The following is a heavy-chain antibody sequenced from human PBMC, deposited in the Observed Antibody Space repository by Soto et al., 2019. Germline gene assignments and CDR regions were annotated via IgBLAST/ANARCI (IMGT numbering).Heavy chain of an antibody. CDR2: IYYSWTT. J-gene: IGHJ4*02. D-gene: IGHD1-26*01. CDR1: GYSISSSNW. CDR3: ARREIQGPIDY. V-gene: IGHV4-28*01. Sequence: QVQLQESGPGLVKPSYTLSLTCAVSGYSISSSNWWGWIRQPPGKGLEWIGYIYYSWTTYYNPSLKSRVTMSVDTSKNQFSLKLTSVTGVDTAVYYCARREIQGPIDYWGQGTLVTVSS.